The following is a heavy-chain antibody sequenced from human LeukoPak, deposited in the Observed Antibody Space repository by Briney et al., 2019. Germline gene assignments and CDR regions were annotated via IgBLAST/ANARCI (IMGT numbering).Heavy chain of an antibody. CDR2: INSNTGVT. D-gene: IGHD6-19*01. Sequence: ASVKVSCNASGHTFIGYYLFWLRQAPGQGLEWMAWINSNTGVTNYAQKFRDRVTLTRDTSISTAHMELSSLTSDDTAVYYCGRMYGWLMNQIDNFDYWGRGTLVTVSS. CDR1: GHTFIGYY. CDR3: GRMYGWLMNQIDNFDY. V-gene: IGHV1-2*02. J-gene: IGHJ4*02.